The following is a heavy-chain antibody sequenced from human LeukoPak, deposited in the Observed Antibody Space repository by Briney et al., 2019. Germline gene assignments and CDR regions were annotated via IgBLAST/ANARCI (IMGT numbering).Heavy chain of an antibody. Sequence: SQTLSLTCAVSGGSISSGGYSWSWIRQPPGKGLEWIGYIYHSGSTYYNPSLKSRVTISVDRSKNQFSLKLSSVTAADTVVYYCARGLSYDFWSGYFNYWGQGTLVTVSS. CDR1: GGSISSGGYS. CDR2: IYHSGST. CDR3: ARGLSYDFWSGYFNY. D-gene: IGHD3-3*01. V-gene: IGHV4-30-2*01. J-gene: IGHJ4*02.